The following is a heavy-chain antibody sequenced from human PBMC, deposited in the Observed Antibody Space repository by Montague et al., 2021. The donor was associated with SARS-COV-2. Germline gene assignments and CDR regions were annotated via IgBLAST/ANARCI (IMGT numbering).Heavy chain of an antibody. CDR2: IYYSGST. D-gene: IGHD3-9*01. Sequence: SETLSLTCTVSGGSISSYYWSWIRQPPGKGLECIGYIYYSGSTNYNPSLKSRVTISVDTSKNQFSLKLSSVTAADTAVYYCARDSRTDFDWLFPDSGSYYYYMDVWGKGTPVTVSS. CDR3: ARDSRTDFDWLFPDSGSYYYYMDV. CDR1: GGSISSYY. J-gene: IGHJ6*03. V-gene: IGHV4-59*01.